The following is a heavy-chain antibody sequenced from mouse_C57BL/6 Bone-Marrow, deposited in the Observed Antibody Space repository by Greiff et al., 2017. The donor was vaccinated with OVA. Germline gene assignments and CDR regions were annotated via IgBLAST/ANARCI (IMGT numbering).Heavy chain of an antibody. CDR3: ARTGTGDY. V-gene: IGHV5-6*01. CDR2: ISSGGSYT. CDR1: GFTFSSYG. D-gene: IGHD4-1*01. Sequence: VQLKESGGDLVKPGGSLKLPCAASGFTFSSYGMSWVRQTPDKRLEWVATISSGGSYTYYPDSVKGRFTISRDNAKNTLYLQMSSLKSEDTAMYYCARTGTGDYWGQGTTLTVSS. J-gene: IGHJ2*01.